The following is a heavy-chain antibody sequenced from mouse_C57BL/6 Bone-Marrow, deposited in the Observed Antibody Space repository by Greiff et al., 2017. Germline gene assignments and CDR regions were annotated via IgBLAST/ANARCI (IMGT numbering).Heavy chain of an antibody. V-gene: IGHV3-8*01. CDR3: ARWGRRITTVVEGDYYAMDY. J-gene: IGHJ4*01. Sequence: EVKLVESGPGLAKPSQTLSLTCSVTGYSITSDYWTWIRKFPGNKLEYMGYISYSGSTYYNPSLKSRISITRDTSKNQYYLQLNSVTTEDTATYYCARWGRRITTVVEGDYYAMDYWGQGTSVTVSS. D-gene: IGHD1-1*01. CDR2: ISYSGST. CDR1: GYSITSDY.